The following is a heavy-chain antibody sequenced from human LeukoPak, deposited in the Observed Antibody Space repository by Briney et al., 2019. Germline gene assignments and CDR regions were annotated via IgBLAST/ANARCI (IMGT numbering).Heavy chain of an antibody. J-gene: IGHJ6*03. CDR1: GFTVSAYS. V-gene: IGHV3-7*01. CDR2: IKQDGSEK. Sequence: PGGSLRLSCAASGFTVSAYSMSWVRQAPGKGLEWVANIKQDGSEKYYVDSVKGRFTISRDNAKNSLYLQMNSLRAEDTAVYYCARVRDYYYYYMDVWGKGTTVTVSS. D-gene: IGHD3-3*01. CDR3: ARVRDYYYYYMDV.